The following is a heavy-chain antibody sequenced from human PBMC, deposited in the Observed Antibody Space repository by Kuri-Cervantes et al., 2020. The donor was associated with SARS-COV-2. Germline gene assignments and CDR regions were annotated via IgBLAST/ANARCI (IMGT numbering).Heavy chain of an antibody. CDR1: GYSISSGYY. V-gene: IGHV4-38-2*01. Sequence: SETLSLTCAVSGYSISSGYYWGWIRQPPGKGLEWIGSIYHSGSTYYNPSLKSRVTISVDTSKNQFSLKLSSVTAADTAVYYCARQYWSGFVSWFDPWGQGTLVTVSS. D-gene: IGHD3-3*01. CDR3: ARQYWSGFVSWFDP. CDR2: IYHSGST. J-gene: IGHJ5*02.